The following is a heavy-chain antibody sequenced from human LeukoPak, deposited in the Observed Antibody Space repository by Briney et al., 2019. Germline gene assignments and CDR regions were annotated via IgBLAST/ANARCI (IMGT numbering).Heavy chain of an antibody. Sequence: SETLSLTCTVSGGSISSYYWSWIRQPAGKGLEWIGRIYTSGSTNYNPSLKSRVTMSADTSKNQFSLNLSSVTAADTAVYYCATYKYYYAGSGYYYAPFDYWGQGTLVTVSS. D-gene: IGHD3-22*01. V-gene: IGHV4-4*07. J-gene: IGHJ4*02. CDR2: IYTSGST. CDR1: GGSISSYY. CDR3: ATYKYYYAGSGYYYAPFDY.